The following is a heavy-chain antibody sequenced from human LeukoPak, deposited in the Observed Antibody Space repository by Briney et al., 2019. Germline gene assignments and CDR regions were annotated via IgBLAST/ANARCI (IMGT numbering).Heavy chain of an antibody. CDR2: ISSSSRYI. Sequence: GGSLRLSCAASGFTFSSYSMNWVRQAPGKGLEWVSSISSSSRYIYYADSVKGRFTISRDNAKKSVYLQMTSLRADDTAVYYCARDGDDGGDFQDTFDVWGQGTMVTVSS. J-gene: IGHJ3*01. V-gene: IGHV3-21*01. CDR1: GFTFSSYS. CDR3: ARDGDDGGDFQDTFDV. D-gene: IGHD4-17*01.